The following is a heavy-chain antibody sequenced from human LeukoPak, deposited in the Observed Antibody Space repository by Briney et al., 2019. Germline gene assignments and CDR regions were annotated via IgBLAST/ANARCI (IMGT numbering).Heavy chain of an antibody. CDR3: ATGTREMATTYYYYYYMDV. CDR1: GYTFTSYY. Sequence: ASVKVSCKASGYTFTSYYMHWVRQAPGQGLEWMGIINPSGGSTSYAQKFQGRVTMTRDTSTSTVYMELSSLRSEDTAVYYCATGTREMATTYYYYYYMDVWGKGTTVTISS. V-gene: IGHV1-46*01. D-gene: IGHD5-24*01. CDR2: INPSGGST. J-gene: IGHJ6*03.